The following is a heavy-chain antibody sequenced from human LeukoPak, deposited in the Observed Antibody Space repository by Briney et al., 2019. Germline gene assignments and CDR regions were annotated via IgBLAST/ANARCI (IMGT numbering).Heavy chain of an antibody. CDR1: GFPFLSYA. Sequence: GESLRLSCAASGFPFLSYAMAWVRQAPGKGLEWVANINPDGSDKNYVDSLKGRFTIFRDNAKNLLFLQMNSLRVEDTAVYYCAGPPQAGPFDYWGQGTLVTVSS. V-gene: IGHV3-7*01. CDR2: INPDGSDK. CDR3: AGPPQAGPFDY. J-gene: IGHJ4*02. D-gene: IGHD6-19*01.